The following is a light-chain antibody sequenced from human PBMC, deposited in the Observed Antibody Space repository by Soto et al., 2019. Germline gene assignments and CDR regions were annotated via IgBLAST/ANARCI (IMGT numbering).Light chain of an antibody. CDR2: DAS. CDR3: QQYGSIPWT. J-gene: IGKJ1*01. V-gene: IGKV1-5*01. Sequence: DIQMTQSPSTLSASVGDRVTITCRASQSISSWLAWYQQKLGRAPRLLIYDASSLESGVPSRFSGSGYGTEFTLTISSLQPDDFATYYCQQYGSIPWTFGQGTKV. CDR1: QSISSW.